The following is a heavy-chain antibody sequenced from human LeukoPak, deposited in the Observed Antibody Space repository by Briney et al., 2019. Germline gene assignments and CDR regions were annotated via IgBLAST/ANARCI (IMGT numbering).Heavy chain of an antibody. Sequence: GGSLRLSCAASGFTFSDYYMSWIRQAPGKGLEWVSYITSGGTIYYADSVKGRFTISRDNAKNSLYLQMNGLRAEDTAVYYCATDAYSGPGYWGQGTLVTVSS. V-gene: IGHV3-11*01. D-gene: IGHD6-13*01. CDR2: ITSGGTI. CDR3: ATDAYSGPGY. CDR1: GFTFSDYY. J-gene: IGHJ4*02.